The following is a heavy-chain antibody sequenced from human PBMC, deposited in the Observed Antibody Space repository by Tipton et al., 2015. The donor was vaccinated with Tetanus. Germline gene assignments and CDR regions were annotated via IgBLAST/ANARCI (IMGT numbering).Heavy chain of an antibody. Sequence: QSGAEVKEPGSSIKVSCKASGGSFSSYAISWVRQAPGQGFEWMGGIIPIFDRATYAQNFQGRVTMTRDTSTSTVFMELSSLRSEDTAVYYCARDVTSRGFVVVTAWSDYWGQGTLVTVSS. CDR3: ARDVTSRGFVVVTAWSDY. J-gene: IGHJ4*02. CDR1: GGSFSSYA. CDR2: IIPIFDRA. D-gene: IGHD2-21*02. V-gene: IGHV1-69*05.